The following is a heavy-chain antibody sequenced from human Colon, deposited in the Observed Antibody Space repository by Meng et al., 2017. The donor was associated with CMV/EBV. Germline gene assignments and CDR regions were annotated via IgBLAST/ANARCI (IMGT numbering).Heavy chain of an antibody. Sequence: GESLKISCEASGFSFSSYSMNWVRQAPGKGLEWVAYLSGSLTIIDYADSVKGRFIISRDDSKNTLYLGMNSLRAEDTAVYYCAKGSLEWLYYGMDVWGQGTTVTVSS. CDR2: LSGSLTII. J-gene: IGHJ6*02. CDR1: GFSFSSYS. CDR3: AKGSLEWLYYGMDV. V-gene: IGHV3-48*01. D-gene: IGHD3-3*01.